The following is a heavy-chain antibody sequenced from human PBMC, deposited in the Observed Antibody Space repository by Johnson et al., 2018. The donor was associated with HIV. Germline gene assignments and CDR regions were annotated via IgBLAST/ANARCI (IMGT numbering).Heavy chain of an antibody. CDR3: ARDESSRLQLTGNDAFDI. CDR1: GFTFSSYW. J-gene: IGHJ3*02. V-gene: IGHV3-7*01. CDR2: IKQAGSEK. Sequence: VQLVESGGGLVQPGGSLRLSCAASGFTFSSYWMSWVRQAPGKGLEWVANIKQAGSEKYYVDSVKGRFTISRDNAKNSLYLQMNSLRAEDTAVYYCARDESSRLQLTGNDAFDIWGQGTMVTVSS. D-gene: IGHD6-13*01.